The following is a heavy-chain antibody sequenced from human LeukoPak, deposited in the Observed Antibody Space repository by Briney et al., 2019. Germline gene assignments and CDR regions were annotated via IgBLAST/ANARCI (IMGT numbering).Heavy chain of an antibody. V-gene: IGHV4-61*01. CDR2: IYNSGTT. J-gene: IGHJ5*02. CDR1: GGSVSSGNYY. D-gene: IGHD2-8*02. Sequence: SETLSLTCTVSGGSVSSGNYYWTWIRQSPGKYLEWIGYIYNSGTTNYNPSLKSRVTISVDTSKNHLSLSLSSVTAADTALYYCARALVVGAGPNWFDPWGPGALVSVSS. CDR3: ARALVVGAGPNWFDP.